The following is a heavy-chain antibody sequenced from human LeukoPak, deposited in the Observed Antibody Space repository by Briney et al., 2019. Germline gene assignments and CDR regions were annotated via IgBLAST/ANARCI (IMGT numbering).Heavy chain of an antibody. CDR1: GGSISSYY. D-gene: IGHD2-2*01. Sequence: SETLSLTCTVSGGSISSYYWSWIRQPPGKGLEWIGEINHSGSTNYNPSLKSRVTISVDTSKNQFSLKLSSVTAADTAVYYCASLENCSSTSCSEYFQHWGQGTLVTVSS. V-gene: IGHV4-34*01. CDR3: ASLENCSSTSCSEYFQH. CDR2: INHSGST. J-gene: IGHJ1*01.